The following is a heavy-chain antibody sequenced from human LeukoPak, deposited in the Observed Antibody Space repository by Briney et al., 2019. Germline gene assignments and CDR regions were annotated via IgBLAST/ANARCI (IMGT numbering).Heavy chain of an antibody. J-gene: IGHJ4*02. Sequence: GGSLRLSCTASGFTFDDYAMHWVRQAPGKGLEWVSGINWNSGGIAYADSVKGRFTISRDNAKNSLYLQMNSLRPEDTALYYCAKVRAPLSGNSYYFDYWGQGTLVTVSS. CDR2: INWNSGGI. CDR1: GFTFDDYA. D-gene: IGHD1-26*01. V-gene: IGHV3-9*01. CDR3: AKVRAPLSGNSYYFDY.